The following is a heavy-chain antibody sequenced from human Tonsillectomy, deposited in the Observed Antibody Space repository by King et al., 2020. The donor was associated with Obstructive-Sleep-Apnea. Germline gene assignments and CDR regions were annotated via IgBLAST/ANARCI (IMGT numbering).Heavy chain of an antibody. CDR1: GFTFSSDA. D-gene: IGHD3-10*01. Sequence: QLVQSGGGLVQPGGSLILSCVASGFTFSSDAMSWVRQAPGKGLEWVAAISGMGGSAYDADSVKGRVTISRDNAKNTLYVQMNSLRAEDTAVYYCVRYYYGSGSYFVMDVWGQGTTVTVSS. CDR2: ISGMGGSA. J-gene: IGHJ6*02. CDR3: VRYYYGSGSYFVMDV. V-gene: IGHV3-23*04.